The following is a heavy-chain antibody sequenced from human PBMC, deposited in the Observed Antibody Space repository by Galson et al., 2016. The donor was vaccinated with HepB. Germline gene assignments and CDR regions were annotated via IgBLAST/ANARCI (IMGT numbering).Heavy chain of an antibody. J-gene: IGHJ3*01. CDR1: GFTFSRYT. CDR2: ISTSSTYI. Sequence: SLRLSCAASGFTFSRYTMNWVRRAPGKGLEWVSSISTSSTYIYYADSMKGRFTISRDNAKKSLYLQMSSLRADDTAIYYCARESSGYDYDFDLWGQGTMVTVFS. V-gene: IGHV3-21*01. D-gene: IGHD5-12*01. CDR3: ARESSGYDYDFDL.